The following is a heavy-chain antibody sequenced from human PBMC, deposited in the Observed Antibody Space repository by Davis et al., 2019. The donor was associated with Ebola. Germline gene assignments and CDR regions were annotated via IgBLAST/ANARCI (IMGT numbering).Heavy chain of an antibody. D-gene: IGHD1-7*01. J-gene: IGHJ4*02. CDR1: GYTFTSYY. CDR3: ARGGPRITGTTLPICY. CDR2: INPSGGST. Sequence: ASVKVSCKASGYTFTSYYMHWVRQAPGQGLEWMGIINPSGGSTSYAQKFQGRVTMARDTSTSTVYMELSSLRSEDTAVYYCARGGPRITGTTLPICYWGQGTLVTVSS. V-gene: IGHV1-46*01.